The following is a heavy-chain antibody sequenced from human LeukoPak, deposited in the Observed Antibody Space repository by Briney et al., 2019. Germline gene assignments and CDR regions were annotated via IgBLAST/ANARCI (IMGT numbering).Heavy chain of an antibody. D-gene: IGHD3-10*01. V-gene: IGHV3-48*03. CDR3: AKGTMARGFDY. CDR2: ISSSGSTI. Sequence: PGGSLRLSCAASGFTFSSYEMNWVRQAPGKGLEWVSYISSSGSTIYYADSVKGRFTISRDNAKNSLYLQMNSLRAEDTAVYYCAKGTMARGFDYWGQGTLVTVSS. CDR1: GFTFSSYE. J-gene: IGHJ4*02.